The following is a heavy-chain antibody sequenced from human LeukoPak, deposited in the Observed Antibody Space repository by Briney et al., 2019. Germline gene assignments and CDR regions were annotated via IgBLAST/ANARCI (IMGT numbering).Heavy chain of an antibody. D-gene: IGHD6-6*01. CDR3: ARRGESSSGKYYYYYMDV. V-gene: IGHV3-74*01. Sequence: GSLRLSCAASGFTFSSYWMHWVRQAPGKGLVWVSRINNDGSSTSYADSVKGRFTISRDNAKNTLYLQMNSLRAEDTAVYYCARRGESSSGKYYYYYMDVWGKGTTVTVSS. J-gene: IGHJ6*03. CDR2: INNDGSST. CDR1: GFTFSSYW.